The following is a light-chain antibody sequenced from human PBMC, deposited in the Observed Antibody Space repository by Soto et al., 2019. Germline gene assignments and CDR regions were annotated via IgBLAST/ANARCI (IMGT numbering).Light chain of an antibody. CDR1: SSDVGGYNY. CDR3: SSYTSSSTLVV. V-gene: IGLV2-14*01. Sequence: QSALTQPASVSGSPGQSITISCTGTSSDVGGYNYVSWYQQHPGKAPKLMIYEVNNRPPGVSNRFSGSKSGNTASLTISGLQAEDEADYYCSSYTSSSTLVVFGGGTKLTVL. J-gene: IGLJ2*01. CDR2: EVN.